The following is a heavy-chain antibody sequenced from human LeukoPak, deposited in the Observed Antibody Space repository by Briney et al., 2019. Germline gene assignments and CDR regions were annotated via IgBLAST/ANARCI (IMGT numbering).Heavy chain of an antibody. V-gene: IGHV4-39*07. Sequence: PSETLSLTCTVSGGSISSRSYNWVWIRQPPGKGLEWIGNIFYSGSTYYAPSLKSRLTISIDTSKNHFSLKLSSVTAADTAVYYCARSIGWFISPISYYMDVWGKGTTVTVSS. J-gene: IGHJ6*03. D-gene: IGHD2-15*01. CDR3: ARSIGWFISPISYYMDV. CDR2: IFYSGST. CDR1: GGSISSRSYN.